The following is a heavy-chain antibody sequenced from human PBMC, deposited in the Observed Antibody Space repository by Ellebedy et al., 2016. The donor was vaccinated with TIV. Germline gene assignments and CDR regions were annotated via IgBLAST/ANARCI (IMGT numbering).Heavy chain of an antibody. J-gene: IGHJ3*01. CDR3: ARVVWQQPVSYAFDF. D-gene: IGHD6-13*01. CDR1: GDSISSYY. Sequence: MPSETLSLTCTVSGDSISSYYWSWIRQPPGKGLEWIGEINHSGSTNYNPSLKSRVTISVDTSKNQFSLRLSSVTAADTAVYYCARVVWQQPVSYAFDFWGQGTMVTVSS. CDR2: INHSGST. V-gene: IGHV4-34*01.